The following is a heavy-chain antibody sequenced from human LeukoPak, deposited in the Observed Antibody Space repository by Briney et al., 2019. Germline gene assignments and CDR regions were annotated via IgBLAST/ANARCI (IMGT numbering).Heavy chain of an antibody. CDR3: ARDPGYSSTRVQFDP. V-gene: IGHV1-18*01. Sequence: ASVKVSCKASGYTFTSYGISWVRQAPGQGLEWMGWISAYNGNTNYAQKLQGRVTMTTDTSTSTAYMELRSLRSDDTAVYYCARDPGYSSTRVQFDPWGQGTLVTVSS. J-gene: IGHJ5*02. CDR2: ISAYNGNT. D-gene: IGHD6-13*01. CDR1: GYTFTSYG.